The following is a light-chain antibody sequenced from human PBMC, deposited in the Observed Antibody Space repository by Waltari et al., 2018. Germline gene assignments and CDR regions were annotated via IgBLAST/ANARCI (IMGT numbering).Light chain of an antibody. CDR1: QSLLQANGKNY. J-gene: IGKJ2*01. V-gene: IGKV2-28*01. CDR2: LGS. CDR3: MQALMTPNT. Sequence: VMTQSPLSLPVTPGEPASISCRSSQSLLQANGKNYVDWYVLKPGQSPRLLISLGSNRASGVPDRFIGIGSDTDFTLRISRVEAEDFGVYYCMQALMTPNTFGQGTKLEI.